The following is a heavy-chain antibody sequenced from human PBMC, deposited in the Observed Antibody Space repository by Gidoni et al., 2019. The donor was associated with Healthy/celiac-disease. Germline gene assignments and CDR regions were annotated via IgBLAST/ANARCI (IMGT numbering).Heavy chain of an antibody. CDR2: IRRKAYGGTT. CDR3: TSTPGSGSYYNYYGMDV. J-gene: IGHJ6*02. V-gene: IGHV3-49*05. Sequence: EVQLVESGGGLVKPGRSLRLSCTASGFTFGDYAMSWFRQAPGKGLECVGFIRRKAYGGTTEDAASVKGRFTISRDDSKSIAYLQMNSLKTEDTAVYYCTSTPGSGSYYNYYGMDVWGQGTTVTVSS. D-gene: IGHD3-10*01. CDR1: GFTFGDYA.